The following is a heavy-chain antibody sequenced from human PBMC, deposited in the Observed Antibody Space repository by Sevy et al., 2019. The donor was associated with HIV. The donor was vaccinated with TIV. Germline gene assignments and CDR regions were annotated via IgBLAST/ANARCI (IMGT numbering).Heavy chain of an antibody. J-gene: IGHJ4*02. CDR2: TRNKADGYTT. D-gene: IGHD6-13*01. CDR3: STHAGIAAAGRVFDY. V-gene: IGHV3-72*01. Sequence: GGSLRLSCAASGFTFSDHYMEWVRQAPGKGLEWVGRTRNKADGYTTEYAASVKGRFTTSRDDSENSLYLQMNSLKTEDTAVYYCSTHAGIAAAGRVFDYWGQGALVTVSS. CDR1: GFTFSDHY.